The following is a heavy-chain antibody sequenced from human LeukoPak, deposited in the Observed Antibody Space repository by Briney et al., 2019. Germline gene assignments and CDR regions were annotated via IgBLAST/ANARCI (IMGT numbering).Heavy chain of an antibody. CDR2: INHSGST. D-gene: IGHD3-3*01. CDR1: GGSFSGYY. CDR3: ARANYDFWSGYPKKYYYGMDV. Sequence: SETLSLTCAVYGGSFSGYYWSWIRQPPGKGLEWIGEINHSGSTNYNPSLKSRVTISADTSKNQFSLKLSSVTAADTAVYYCARANYDFWSGYPKKYYYGMDVWGQGTTVTVSS. V-gene: IGHV4-34*01. J-gene: IGHJ6*02.